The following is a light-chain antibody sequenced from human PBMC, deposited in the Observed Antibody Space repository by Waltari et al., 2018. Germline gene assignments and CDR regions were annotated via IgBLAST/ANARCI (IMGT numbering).Light chain of an antibody. CDR3: LLSYSGARV. CDR1: TGAANRAHY. Sequence: QAVVPQEPSLTVSPGGTVTLPCGSSTGAANRAHYPYWFQQKPCQAPRTLIYDTSNKHSLTPARFSGSLLGDKAALTLAGAQPEDEAEYYCLLSYSGARVFGGGTKLTVL. J-gene: IGLJ2*01. CDR2: DTS. V-gene: IGLV7-46*01.